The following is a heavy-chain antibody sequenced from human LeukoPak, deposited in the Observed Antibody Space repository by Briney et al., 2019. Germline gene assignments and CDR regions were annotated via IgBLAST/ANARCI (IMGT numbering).Heavy chain of an antibody. Sequence: GGSLRLSCAASGFTFSSYWMSWVRQAPGKGLEWVANIKQGGSERYYVDSVKGRFTISRDDARNSLYLQMNSLRAEDTAVYYCARDPYSGTYGDTYYYYMDVWGKGTTVTISS. CDR1: GFTFSSYW. CDR3: ARDPYSGTYGDTYYYYMDV. V-gene: IGHV3-7*01. J-gene: IGHJ6*03. D-gene: IGHD1-26*01. CDR2: IKQGGSER.